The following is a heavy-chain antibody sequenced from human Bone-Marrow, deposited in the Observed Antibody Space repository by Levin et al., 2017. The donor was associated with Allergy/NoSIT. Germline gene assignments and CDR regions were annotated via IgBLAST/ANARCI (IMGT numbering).Heavy chain of an antibody. J-gene: IGHJ5*02. CDR1: GYRFASYW. V-gene: IGHV5-51*01. Sequence: GGSLRLSCKGSGYRFASYWIGWARQMPGKGLEWIGVIYAADSDVRYSPSFEGQVTISVDKSNNTAYLQWSSLKASDSALYYCARRGIRGIVTRNWFDTWGQGTLVTVSS. CDR2: IYAADSDV. D-gene: IGHD3-10*01. CDR3: ARRGIRGIVTRNWFDT.